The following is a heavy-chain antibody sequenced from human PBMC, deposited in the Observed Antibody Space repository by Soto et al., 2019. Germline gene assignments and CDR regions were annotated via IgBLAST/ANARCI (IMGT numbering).Heavy chain of an antibody. CDR3: ARDGGSGWYYFDY. J-gene: IGHJ4*02. CDR2: IYYSGST. Sequence: SETLSLTCTVSGGSISSYYWSWVRQPPGKGLEWIGYIYYSGSTNYNPSLKSRVTISVDTSKNQFSLKLSSVTAADTAVYYCARDGGSGWYYFDYWGQGTLVTVSS. V-gene: IGHV4-59*01. CDR1: GGSISSYY. D-gene: IGHD6-19*01.